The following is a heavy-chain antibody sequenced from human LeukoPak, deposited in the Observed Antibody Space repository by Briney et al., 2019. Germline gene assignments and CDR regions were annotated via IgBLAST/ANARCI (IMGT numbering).Heavy chain of an antibody. D-gene: IGHD3-22*01. J-gene: IGHJ4*02. CDR2: IYYSGST. Sequence: SETLSLTCTVSGGSSSSYYWSWIPQPPGKGLEWIGYIYYSGSTNYNPSLKSRVTISVDTSKNQFSLKLSSVTAADTAVYYCARTDSSGYWDFDYWGQGTLVTVSS. V-gene: IGHV4-59*01. CDR3: ARTDSSGYWDFDY. CDR1: GGSSSSYY.